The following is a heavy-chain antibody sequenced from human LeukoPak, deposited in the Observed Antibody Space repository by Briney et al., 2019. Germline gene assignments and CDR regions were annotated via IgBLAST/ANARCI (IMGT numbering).Heavy chain of an antibody. CDR3: ARLQKNYMDV. CDR2: INHSGST. V-gene: IGHV4-34*01. J-gene: IGHJ6*03. Sequence: PSETLSLTCAVYGGSFSGYYWSWIRQPPGKGLEWIGEINHSGSTNYNPSLKSRVTISLDTSKNQFSLKLSSVTAADTAVYYCARLQKNYMDVWGKGTTVTVSS. CDR1: GGSFSGYY. D-gene: IGHD4-11*01.